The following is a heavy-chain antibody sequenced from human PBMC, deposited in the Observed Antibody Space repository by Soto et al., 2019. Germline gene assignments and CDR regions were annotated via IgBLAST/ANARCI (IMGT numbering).Heavy chain of an antibody. CDR1: GGSVSSCSYY. Sequence: PSETLSLTCTVSGGSVSSCSYYWAWVRQPPGKGLEWIGSVYYSGSTYYNPSLKSRVTISVDTSKNQFSLKLSSVTAADTAVYYCARGFGRVRGDQYYLDYWGQGTLVTVSS. V-gene: IGHV4-31*03. CDR2: VYYSGST. D-gene: IGHD3-10*01. J-gene: IGHJ4*02. CDR3: ARGFGRVRGDQYYLDY.